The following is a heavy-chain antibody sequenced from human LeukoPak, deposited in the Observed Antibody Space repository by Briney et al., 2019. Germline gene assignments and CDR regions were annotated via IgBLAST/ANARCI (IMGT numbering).Heavy chain of an antibody. CDR3: AIPPPGGYYYYYMDV. CDR1: GFTFSSYG. CDR2: IRYDGSNK. D-gene: IGHD3-10*01. V-gene: IGHV3-30*02. Sequence: GGSLRLSCAASGFTFSSYGMHWVRQAPGKGLEWVAFIRYDGSNKYYADSVKGRFTISRDNSKNTLYLQMNSLRAEDTAVYYCAIPPPGGYYYYYMDVWGKGTTVTVSS. J-gene: IGHJ6*03.